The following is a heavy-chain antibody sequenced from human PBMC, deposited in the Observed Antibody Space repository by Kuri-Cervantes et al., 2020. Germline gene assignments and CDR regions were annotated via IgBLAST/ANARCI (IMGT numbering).Heavy chain of an antibody. V-gene: IGHV4-39*01. CDR3: ARHVVHYYYYMDV. Sequence: GSLRLSCTVSGGSFTRSGFYWGWTRQPPGKGLEWIGSIYYSGNTYYNPPLESRVTISVDTSKNQFSLKLSSVTAADTAVYYCARHVVHYYYYMDVWGKGTTVTVSS. CDR1: GGSFTRSGFY. J-gene: IGHJ6*03. CDR2: IYYSGNT.